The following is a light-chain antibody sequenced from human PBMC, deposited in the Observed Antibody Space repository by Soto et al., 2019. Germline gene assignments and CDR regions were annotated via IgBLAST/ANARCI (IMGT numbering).Light chain of an antibody. V-gene: IGLV2-14*03. Sequence: QSVLTQPASLSGSPGQSITISCTGTSSDIGAYNYVSWYQQHPGKAPKLIIYDVTNRPAGISSRFSASKSGNTASLTISVLQAEDEADYYCCSYKSSSTLYVFGTGTKVTVL. CDR3: CSYKSSSTLYV. J-gene: IGLJ1*01. CDR1: SSDIGAYNY. CDR2: DVT.